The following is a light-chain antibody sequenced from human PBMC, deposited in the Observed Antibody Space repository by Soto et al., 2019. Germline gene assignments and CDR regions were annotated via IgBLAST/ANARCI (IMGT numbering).Light chain of an antibody. CDR1: ESLLHSDGKTY. Sequence: VLTQTPRSSPVSLGQPASFSCRSSESLLHSDGKTYLGWLHQRPGQPPRLLIYQISKRPPGVPDRFSGSGAGTHFTLNISSLQSEDFAVYYCQQYHNWPPITFGQGTRLEIK. V-gene: IGKV2-24*01. CDR2: QIS. J-gene: IGKJ5*01. CDR3: QQYHNWPPIT.